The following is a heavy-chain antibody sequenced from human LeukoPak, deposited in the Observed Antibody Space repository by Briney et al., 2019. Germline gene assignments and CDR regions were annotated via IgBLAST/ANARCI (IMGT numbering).Heavy chain of an antibody. J-gene: IGHJ4*02. V-gene: IGHV4-34*01. CDR1: GGSFSGYY. CDR2: INHSGST. D-gene: IGHD3-9*01. CDR3: ARVNYDILTGYYNFDY. Sequence: PSETLSLTCAVYGGSFSGYYWSWIRQPPGKGLEWIGGINHSGSTNYNPSLKSRVTISVDTSKNQFSLKLSSVTAADTAVYYCARVNYDILTGYYNFDYWGQGTLVTVSS.